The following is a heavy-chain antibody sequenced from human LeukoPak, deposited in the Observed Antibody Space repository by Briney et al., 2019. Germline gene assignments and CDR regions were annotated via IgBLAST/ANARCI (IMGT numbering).Heavy chain of an antibody. CDR2: IYTSGST. V-gene: IGHV4-4*07. Sequence: KPSETLSLTCTVSGGSISSYYWSWIRQPAGKGLEWIGRIYTSGSTNYNPSLKSRVTMSVDTSKNQFSLKLSSVTAADTAVYYCARLSGSSWYGHYFDYWGQGTLVTVSS. CDR1: GGSISSYY. D-gene: IGHD6-13*01. J-gene: IGHJ4*02. CDR3: ARLSGSSWYGHYFDY.